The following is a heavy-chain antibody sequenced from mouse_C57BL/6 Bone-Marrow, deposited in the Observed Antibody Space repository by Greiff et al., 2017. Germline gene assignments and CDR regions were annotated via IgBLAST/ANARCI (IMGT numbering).Heavy chain of an antibody. CDR3: ERRGDDYDERPYFDY. CDR1: GFTFSSDG. D-gene: IGHD2-4*01. Sequence: DVKLVESGGDLVKPGGSLKLSCAASGFTFSSDGMSWVRQTPDKRLEWVATISSGGSYTYYPDSVKGRFTISRDNAKNTLYLQMSSLKSEDTAMYYCERRGDDYDERPYFDYWGQGTTLTVSS. J-gene: IGHJ2*01. V-gene: IGHV5-6*02. CDR2: ISSGGSYT.